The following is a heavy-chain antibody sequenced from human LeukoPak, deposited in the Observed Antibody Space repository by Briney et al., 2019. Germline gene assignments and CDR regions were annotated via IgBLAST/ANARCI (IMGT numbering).Heavy chain of an antibody. CDR1: GYSFTDKY. V-gene: IGHV1-2*02. D-gene: IGHD5-24*01. CDR3: ARVPLQLYYMDV. Sequence: ASVKVSCKASGYSFTDKYLHWVRQATGQGLEWMGWMNPNSGGTNYAQKFQGRVTMTRDTSISTAYMELSRLRSDDTAVYYCARVPLQLYYMDVWGKGTTVTISS. CDR2: MNPNSGGT. J-gene: IGHJ6*03.